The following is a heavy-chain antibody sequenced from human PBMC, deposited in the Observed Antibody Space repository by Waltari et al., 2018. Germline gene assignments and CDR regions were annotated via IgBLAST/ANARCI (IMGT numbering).Heavy chain of an antibody. CDR1: GGSFSSVTYY. J-gene: IGHJ2*01. CDR2: TYYTGTT. CDR3: ARVYSRSSDL. D-gene: IGHD2-21*01. Sequence: QSQLQESCPGPVKPSAPLLLTCTFPGGSFSSVTYYWGWIRQAPEKVLQWIGYTYYTGTTNYNPSLKGRVIISVDTSKNQFSLNLTSVTAADTAMYYCARVYSRSSDLWGRGTLVSVSS. V-gene: IGHV4-61*01.